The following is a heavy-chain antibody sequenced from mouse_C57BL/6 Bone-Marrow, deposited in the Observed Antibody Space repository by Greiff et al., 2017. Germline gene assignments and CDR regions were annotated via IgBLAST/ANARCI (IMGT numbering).Heavy chain of an antibody. J-gene: IGHJ4*01. CDR1: GYTFTSYW. V-gene: IGHV1-59*01. Sequence: QVQLQQPGAELVRPGTSVKLSCKASGYTFTSYWMHWVKQRPGQGLEWIGVIDPSDSYTNYNQKFKGKATLTVDTSSSPAYMQLSSLTSEDSAVYYCARYYYYGSSYDAMDYWGQGTSVTVSS. D-gene: IGHD1-1*01. CDR3: ARYYYYGSSYDAMDY. CDR2: IDPSDSYT.